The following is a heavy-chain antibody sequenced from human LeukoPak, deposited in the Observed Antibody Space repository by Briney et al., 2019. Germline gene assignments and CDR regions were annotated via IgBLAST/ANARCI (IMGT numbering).Heavy chain of an antibody. J-gene: IGHJ3*02. D-gene: IGHD1-26*01. Sequence: EASVKVSCKASGYTFTSYDINWVRQATGQGLGWMGWMNPNSGNTGYAQKFQGRVTITRNTSISTAYMELSSLRSEDTAVYYCARVSSDSGSYDAFDIWGQGTMVTVSS. CDR3: ARVSSDSGSYDAFDI. CDR2: MNPNSGNT. V-gene: IGHV1-8*03. CDR1: GYTFTSYD.